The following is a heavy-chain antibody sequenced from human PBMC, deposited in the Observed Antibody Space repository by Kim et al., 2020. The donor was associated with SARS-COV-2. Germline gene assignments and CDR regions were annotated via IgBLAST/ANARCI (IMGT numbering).Heavy chain of an antibody. D-gene: IGHD3-22*01. CDR3: ARDDSSGSYGGGLDY. Sequence: SQTLSLTCTASGGSISSGGYYWSWIRQHPGKGLEWIEYIYYSGSTYYNPSLKSRVTISVDTSKNQFSLKLSSVTAADTAVYYCARDDSSGSYGGGLDYWGQGTLVTVSS. J-gene: IGHJ4*02. CDR1: GGSISSGGYY. V-gene: IGHV4-31*03. CDR2: IYYSGST.